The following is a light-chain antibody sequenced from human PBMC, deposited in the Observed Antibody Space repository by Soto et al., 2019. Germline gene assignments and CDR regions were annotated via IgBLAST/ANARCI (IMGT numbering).Light chain of an antibody. CDR3: QQVYDFPQP. V-gene: IGKV1-39*01. CDR1: QTINKY. Sequence: DIQMTQSPSSRAASVGDRVTITCRTRQTINKYLNWYRQKPGKVPEVLIYGASSWQRGVSSRFTGSASRTYFTLTISSLQPEDFATYYCQQVYDFPQPFGQGTKVE. J-gene: IGKJ2*01. CDR2: GAS.